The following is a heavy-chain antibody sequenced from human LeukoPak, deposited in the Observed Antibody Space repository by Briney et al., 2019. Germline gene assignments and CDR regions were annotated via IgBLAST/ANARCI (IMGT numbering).Heavy chain of an antibody. Sequence: GGSLRLSCAASGFTVSSNYMSWVRQAPGKGLEWVSVIYSGGSTYYADSVKGRFTISRDNSKNTLYLQMNSLRAEDTAVYYCARGIYDYVWGSYRYTEDYWGQGTLVTVSS. CDR2: IYSGGST. V-gene: IGHV3-53*01. J-gene: IGHJ4*02. CDR1: GFTVSSNY. D-gene: IGHD3-16*02. CDR3: ARGIYDYVWGSYRYTEDY.